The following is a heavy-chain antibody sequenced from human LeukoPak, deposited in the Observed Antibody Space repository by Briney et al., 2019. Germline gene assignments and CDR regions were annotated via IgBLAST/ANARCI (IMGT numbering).Heavy chain of an antibody. J-gene: IGHJ4*02. CDR2: INTDGSIT. CDR3: ARNRGPRTGFMVREAYDY. CDR1: GFTFSDYW. Sequence: GGSLRLSCAASGFTFSDYWIHWVRQAPGKGLVWVSRINTDGSITNYADSVEGRFSISRDNAKNTLYLQMSSLRAEDTAVYYCARNRGPRTGFMVREAYDYWGQGTLVTVSS. V-gene: IGHV3-74*01. D-gene: IGHD3-10*01.